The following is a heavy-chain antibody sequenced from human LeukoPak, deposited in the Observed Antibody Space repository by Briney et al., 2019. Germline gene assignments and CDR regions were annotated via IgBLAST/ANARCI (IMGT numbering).Heavy chain of an antibody. Sequence: SETLSLTCTVSGGSISSGGYYWSWIRQPPGKGLEWIGYIYHSGSTYYNPSLKSRVTISVDRSKNQFSLKLSSATAADTAVYYCARDTGIAAAGSSFDYWGQGTLVTVSS. CDR1: GGSISSGGYY. V-gene: IGHV4-30-2*01. J-gene: IGHJ4*02. D-gene: IGHD6-13*01. CDR2: IYHSGST. CDR3: ARDTGIAAAGSSFDY.